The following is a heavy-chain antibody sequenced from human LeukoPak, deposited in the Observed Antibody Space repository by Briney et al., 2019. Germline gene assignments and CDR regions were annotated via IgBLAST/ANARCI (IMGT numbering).Heavy chain of an antibody. J-gene: IGHJ5*02. CDR1: GITVSQND. CDR2: IYADGAT. CDR3: ARDRAGRTAWVEFDP. Sequence: GGSLRLSCAASGITVSQNDMSWVRQAPGRGLEWVSLIYADGATHYADSVKGRFTISRENSKNTVYLEMNSLRPEDTAVYFCARDRAGRTAWVEFDPWGQGTLVTVSS. V-gene: IGHV3-66*02. D-gene: IGHD3-10*01.